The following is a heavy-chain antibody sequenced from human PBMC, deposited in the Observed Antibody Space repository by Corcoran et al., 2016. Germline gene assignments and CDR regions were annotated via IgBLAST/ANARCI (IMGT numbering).Heavy chain of an antibody. CDR3: AKGGDIVVVVAATPDMAADWLDD. Sequence: QVQLVESGGGVVQPGRSLRLSCAASGFTFSSYGMHWVRQAPGKGLEWVAGISYDGSNKYYADSVKGRLTISRDNSKNTLYLQMNSLRAEDTAVDYFAKGGDIVVVVAATPDMAADWLDDWGQGTLVTVSS. V-gene: IGHV3-30*18. CDR1: GFTFSSYG. CDR2: ISYDGSNK. D-gene: IGHD2-15*01. J-gene: IGHJ4*02.